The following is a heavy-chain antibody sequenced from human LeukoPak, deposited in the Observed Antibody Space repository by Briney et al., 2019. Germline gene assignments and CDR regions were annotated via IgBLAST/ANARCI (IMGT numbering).Heavy chain of an antibody. J-gene: IGHJ6*03. Sequence: SETLSLTCAVYGGSFSGYYWSWIRQPPGKGLEWIGEINHSGSTNYNPSLKSRVTISVDTSKNQFSLKLSSVTAADTAVYYCARGVNDYYYYYMDVWGKGTTVTVSS. V-gene: IGHV4-34*01. CDR1: GGSFSGYY. CDR3: ARGVNDYYYYYMDV. CDR2: INHSGST.